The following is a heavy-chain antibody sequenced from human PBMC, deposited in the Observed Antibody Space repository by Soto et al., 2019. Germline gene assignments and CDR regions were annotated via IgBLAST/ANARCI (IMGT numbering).Heavy chain of an antibody. CDR2: INTDGSST. CDR1: GFTFSTFW. D-gene: IGHD3-10*01. CDR3: TKRGVDTFGLSY. V-gene: IGHV3-74*01. Sequence: EVQLVESGGGLVQPGGPLRLSFPVSGFTFSTFWMHWVPQAPGEGLVWVSRINTDGSSTSYADSVKGRFTISRDNAKNTLYLQMNSLRVEDTAMYYCTKRGVDTFGLSYWGQGTLVTVSS. J-gene: IGHJ4*02.